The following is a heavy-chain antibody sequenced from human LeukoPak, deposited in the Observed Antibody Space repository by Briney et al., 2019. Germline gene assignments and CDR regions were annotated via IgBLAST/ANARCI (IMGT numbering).Heavy chain of an antibody. D-gene: IGHD3-3*01. J-gene: IGHJ6*03. CDR3: ARSGLEWLLSYYYYYMDV. V-gene: IGHV3-21*01. CDR1: GFTFSSYS. CDR2: ISSSSSYI. Sequence: GGSLRLSCAASGFTFSSYSMNWVRQAPGKGLEWVSSISSSSSYIYYADSVKGRFTISRDNAKNSLYLQMNSLRAEDTAVYYRARSGLEWLLSYYYYYMDVWGKGTTVTVSS.